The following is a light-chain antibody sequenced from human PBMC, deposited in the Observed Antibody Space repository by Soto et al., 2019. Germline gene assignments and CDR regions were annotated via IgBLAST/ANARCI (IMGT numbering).Light chain of an antibody. CDR1: QNINAF. J-gene: IGKJ2*01. CDR3: QQYKSRPYT. CDR2: KAS. Sequence: DIQMTQSPSTLSASLGDRVTITCRASQNINAFLAWYQQKPGKAPKLLIYKASRLQSEVPSKFSGSGSGTEFTLTITSLQPDDLATFYCQQYKSRPYTFGQGTNLEIK. V-gene: IGKV1-5*03.